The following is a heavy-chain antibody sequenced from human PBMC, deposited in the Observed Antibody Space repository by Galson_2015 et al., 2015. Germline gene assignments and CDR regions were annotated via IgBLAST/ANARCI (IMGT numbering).Heavy chain of an antibody. CDR3: ARDLPSGWLDY. CDR1: GFTFSSYG. D-gene: IGHD6-19*01. J-gene: IGHJ4*02. V-gene: IGHV3-33*01. CDR2: IWYDGSNK. Sequence: SLRLSCAASGFTFSSYGMHWVRQAPGKGLGWVAVIWYDGSNKYYADSVKGRFTISRDNSKNTLYLQMNSLRAEDTAVYYCARDLPSGWLDYWGQGTLVTVSS.